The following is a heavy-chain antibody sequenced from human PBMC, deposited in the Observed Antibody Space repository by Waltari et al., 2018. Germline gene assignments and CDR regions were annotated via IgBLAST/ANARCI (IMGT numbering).Heavy chain of an antibody. V-gene: IGHV3-23*01. CDR1: GFTFSSYA. Sequence: EVQLLESGGGLVQPGGSLRLSCAASGFTFSSYAMSWVRQAPGKVLGVWSGISCSGGSTYYADSVKGGFTISRDNSKNTLYLQMNSLRAEDTAVYYCAKTGSYWYFDLWGRGTLVTVSS. CDR2: ISCSGGST. J-gene: IGHJ2*01. CDR3: AKTGSYWYFDL.